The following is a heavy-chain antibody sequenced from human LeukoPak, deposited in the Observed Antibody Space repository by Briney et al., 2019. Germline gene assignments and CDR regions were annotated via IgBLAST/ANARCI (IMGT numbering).Heavy chain of an antibody. V-gene: IGHV4-30-4*01. CDR2: IYSGGRT. J-gene: IGHJ5*02. CDR1: GGSITSGNNY. CDR3: VKAPTVAGSYGWFDP. D-gene: IGHD5-18*01. Sequence: SETLSVTCTVSGGSITSGNNYWNCIRQSPGKGLEWIGFIYSGGRTNYNPFLRSRVVISADASKNQISLRVESMTAADTAVYYCVKAPTVAGSYGWFDPWGQGTLVTVSS.